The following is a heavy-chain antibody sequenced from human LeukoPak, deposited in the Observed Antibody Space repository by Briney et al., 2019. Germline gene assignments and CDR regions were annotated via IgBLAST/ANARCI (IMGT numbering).Heavy chain of an antibody. Sequence: SVKVSCKASGYTFTGYYMHWVRQAPGQGLEWMGRIIPILGIANYAQKFQGRVTITADKSTSTAYMELSSLRSEDTAVYYCAGGAFDIWGQGTMVTVSS. CDR2: IIPILGIA. V-gene: IGHV1-69*02. CDR1: GYTFTGYY. D-gene: IGHD3-16*01. J-gene: IGHJ3*02. CDR3: AGGAFDI.